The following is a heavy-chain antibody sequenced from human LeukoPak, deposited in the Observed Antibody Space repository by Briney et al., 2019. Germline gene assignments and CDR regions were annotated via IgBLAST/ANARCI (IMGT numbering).Heavy chain of an antibody. CDR2: IYYSGST. CDR3: ARGGRIAADNWFDP. CDR1: GGSISSYY. Sequence: SETLSLTCTVSGGSISSYYWSWIRQPPGKGLEWIGYIYYSGSTNYNPSLKSRVTISVDTSKNQFSLKLSSVTAADTAVYYCARGGRIAADNWFDPWGQGTLVTVSS. D-gene: IGHD6-13*01. J-gene: IGHJ5*02. V-gene: IGHV4-59*01.